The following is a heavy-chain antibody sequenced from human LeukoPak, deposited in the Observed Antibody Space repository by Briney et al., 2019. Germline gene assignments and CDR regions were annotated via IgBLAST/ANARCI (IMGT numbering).Heavy chain of an antibody. CDR1: GGSISSYY. V-gene: IGHV4-59*01. CDR2: LFYSGST. Sequence: SETLSLTCTVSGGSISSYYWSWIRQPPGKGLEWMAYLFYSGSTDYNPSLESRVTISVDTSKNQFSLKLRSVTAADTAVYYCATVAVIRGVTYFDYWGQGTLVTVSS. CDR3: ATVAVIRGVTYFDY. J-gene: IGHJ4*02. D-gene: IGHD3-10*01.